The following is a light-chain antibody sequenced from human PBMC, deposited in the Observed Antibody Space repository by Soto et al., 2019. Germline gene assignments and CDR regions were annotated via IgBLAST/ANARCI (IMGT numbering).Light chain of an antibody. CDR2: GAS. Sequence: EIVMTQSPATLSVSPGERATLSCRASQTVSSNLAWYQQKPGQAPRRLIYGASIRATGIPARFSGGGSGTEFTLTISSLQSEDFAVYYCQQYINWPPWTFGQGTKVEIK. CDR1: QTVSSN. CDR3: QQYINWPPWT. V-gene: IGKV3-15*01. J-gene: IGKJ1*01.